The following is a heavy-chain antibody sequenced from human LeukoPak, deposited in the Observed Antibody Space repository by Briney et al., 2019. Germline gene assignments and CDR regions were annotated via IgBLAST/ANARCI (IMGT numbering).Heavy chain of an antibody. Sequence: GGSLRLSCAASGFTFSSYEMNWVRQAPGKGLEWVSYISSTGSTIYYADSVKGRFTISRDNAKNSLYLQMNSLRAEDTAVYYCAKDRSSPYGDYVMAYWGQGTLVTVSS. D-gene: IGHD4-17*01. CDR1: GFTFSSYE. J-gene: IGHJ4*02. V-gene: IGHV3-48*03. CDR2: ISSTGSTI. CDR3: AKDRSSPYGDYVMAY.